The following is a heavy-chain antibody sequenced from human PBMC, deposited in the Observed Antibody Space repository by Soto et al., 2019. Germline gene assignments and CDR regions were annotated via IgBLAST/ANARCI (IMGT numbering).Heavy chain of an antibody. CDR1: GYSFTHYY. Sequence: QVRLVQSGPEVKKPGASVKVSCEASGYSFTHYYVHWVRQAPGQGLEWVGIINSSGGSTVYAQNCQGRVTITRDTATSTVYMDLSRLRSEDTALYYCVRDRGRGYNYGSDLDYWGRGTLVTVSS. CDR2: INSSGGST. V-gene: IGHV1-46*03. CDR3: VRDRGRGYNYGSDLDY. D-gene: IGHD5-18*01. J-gene: IGHJ4*02.